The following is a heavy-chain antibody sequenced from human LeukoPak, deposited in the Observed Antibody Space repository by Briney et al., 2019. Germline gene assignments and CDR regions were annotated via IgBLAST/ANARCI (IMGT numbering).Heavy chain of an antibody. V-gene: IGHV3-53*04. CDR1: GFTFSNHA. D-gene: IGHD3-22*01. CDR2: IYSGGST. Sequence: GGSLRLSCAASGFTFSNHAMSWVRQAPGKGLEWVSVIYSGGSTYYADSVKGRFTISRHNSKNTLYLQMNSLRAEDTAVYYCARVGLTMIVVNWGQGTLVTVSS. J-gene: IGHJ4*02. CDR3: ARVGLTMIVVN.